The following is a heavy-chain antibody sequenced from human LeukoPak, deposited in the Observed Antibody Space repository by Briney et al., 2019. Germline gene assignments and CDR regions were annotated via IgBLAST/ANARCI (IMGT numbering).Heavy chain of an antibody. J-gene: IGHJ2*01. CDR3: ARGSLYWARYFDL. CDR2: IYNGEST. V-gene: IGHV3-66*01. CDR1: GFTVSSNY. Sequence: PGGSLRLSCAVSGFTVSSNYMSWVRQAPGKGLEWVSVIYNGESTYYADSVKGRFTISRDGSKNTLYLQMSSLRAEDTAVYYCARGSLYWARYFDLWGRGTLVTVSS. D-gene: IGHD2-2*02.